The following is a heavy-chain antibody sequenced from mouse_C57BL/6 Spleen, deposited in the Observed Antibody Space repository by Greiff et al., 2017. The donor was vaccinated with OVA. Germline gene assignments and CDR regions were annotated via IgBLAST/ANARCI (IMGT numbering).Heavy chain of an antibody. CDR1: GFTFSDYG. Sequence: EVKLMESGGGLVKPGGSLKLSCAASGFTFSDYGMHWVRQAPEKGLEWVAYISSGSSTIYYADTVKGRFTISRDNAKNTLFLQMTSLRSEDTAMYYCARTYYDYDGAMDDWGQGTSVTVSS. V-gene: IGHV5-17*01. J-gene: IGHJ4*01. CDR2: ISSGSSTI. CDR3: ARTYYDYDGAMDD. D-gene: IGHD2-4*01.